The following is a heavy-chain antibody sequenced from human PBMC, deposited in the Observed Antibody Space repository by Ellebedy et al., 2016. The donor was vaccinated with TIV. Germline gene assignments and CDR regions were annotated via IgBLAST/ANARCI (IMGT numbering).Heavy chain of an antibody. CDR2: IYSSGST. CDR1: GGSMSTYY. Sequence: SETLFLTCTISGGSMSTYYWTWIRQPAGKGLEWIGRIYSSGSTNYNPSLKSRVTMSVDTSKNQFSLKLSSVTAADTAVYYCARSIAYCSRTSCLHKFDYWGQGTLVTVSS. J-gene: IGHJ4*02. V-gene: IGHV4-4*07. CDR3: ARSIAYCSRTSCLHKFDY. D-gene: IGHD2-2*01.